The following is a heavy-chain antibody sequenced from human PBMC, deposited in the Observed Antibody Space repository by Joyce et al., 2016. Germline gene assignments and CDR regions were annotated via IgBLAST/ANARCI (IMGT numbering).Heavy chain of an antibody. Sequence: HVQLEESGGGLVKPGGSLRLSCAASGFTFSDYYMTWIRQTPGKGLEWLAYISASGITKYYADSVKGRVTISRDNANNFLYLQMNSLTAEDTALYYCARGFHSYDSRAYNYYFEYWGQGALITVSS. CDR2: ISASGITK. J-gene: IGHJ4*02. CDR3: ARGFHSYDSRAYNYYFEY. CDR1: GFTFSDYY. V-gene: IGHV3-11*04. D-gene: IGHD3-22*01.